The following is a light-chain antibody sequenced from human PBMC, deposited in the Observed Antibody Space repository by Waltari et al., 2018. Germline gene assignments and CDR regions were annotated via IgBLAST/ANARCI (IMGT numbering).Light chain of an antibody. J-gene: IGKJ1*01. CDR2: WAS. Sequence: DFVLTQSPASLAVSLGERATINCRSSQRVFYNSDNRNYLAWYQQKPGQPPKLLISWASTRRSGVPDRFSGSGSGTDFTLTINALQAEDVAVYYCQQYYSAPPWTFGQGTKVEIK. CDR1: QRVFYNSDNRNY. V-gene: IGKV4-1*01. CDR3: QQYYSAPPWT.